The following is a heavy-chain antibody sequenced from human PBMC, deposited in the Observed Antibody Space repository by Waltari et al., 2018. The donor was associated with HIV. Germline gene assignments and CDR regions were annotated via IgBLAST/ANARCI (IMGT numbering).Heavy chain of an antibody. D-gene: IGHD6-13*01. Sequence: QVTLKESGPALVKPTQTLTLTCTFSGFSISSSGMSVGWIRQPPGRALEWLARIDWDDDKYYRTSLKTRLTISKDTSKNQVVLTMTNMDPVDTATYYCARAISASGPFDFWGQGTLVSVSS. CDR1: GFSISSSGMS. CDR3: ARAISASGPFDF. J-gene: IGHJ4*02. CDR2: IDWDDDK. V-gene: IGHV2-70*15.